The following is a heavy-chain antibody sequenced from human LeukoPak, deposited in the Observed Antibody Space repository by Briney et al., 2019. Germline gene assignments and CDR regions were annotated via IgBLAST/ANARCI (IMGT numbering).Heavy chain of an antibody. CDR2: INPNSGGT. D-gene: IGHD6-19*01. CDR1: GYTFTGYY. CDR3: ASGIDAVGGIRSFDN. Sequence: GASVNETFKASGYTFTGYYMHWVRQAPGQGLEWMGWINPNSGGTNYAQKFQGRVTMTRDTSISTAYMELSRLRSDDTAVYYCASGIDAVGGIRSFDNTGHRTPGSVSS. V-gene: IGHV1-2*02. J-gene: IGHJ4*03.